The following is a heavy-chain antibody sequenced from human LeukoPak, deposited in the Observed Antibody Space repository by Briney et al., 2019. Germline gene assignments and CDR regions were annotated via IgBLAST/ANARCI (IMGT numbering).Heavy chain of an antibody. J-gene: IGHJ5*02. CDR2: IIPIFGTA. CDR1: GGTFSSYA. Sequence: GASVKVSCKASGGTFSSYAISWVRQDPGQGLEWMGGIIPIFGTANYAQKFQGRVTITADKSTSTAYMELSSLRSEDTAVYYCAREYDFWSGDYGVNWFDPWGQGTLVTVSS. D-gene: IGHD3-3*01. CDR3: AREYDFWSGDYGVNWFDP. V-gene: IGHV1-69*06.